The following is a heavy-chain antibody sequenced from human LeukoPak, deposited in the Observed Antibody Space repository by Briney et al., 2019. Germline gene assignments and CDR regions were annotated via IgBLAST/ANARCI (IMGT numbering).Heavy chain of an antibody. Sequence: GGSLRLSCAASGFTFSSYSMNWVRQAPGKGLEWVSSISSSSSYIYYADSVKGRFTISRDNAKNSLYLQMNSLGAEDTAVYYCAREKQAAPTSGIVGYWGQGTLVTVSS. CDR3: AREKQAAPTSGIVGY. CDR2: ISSSSSYI. J-gene: IGHJ4*02. D-gene: IGHD2-15*01. V-gene: IGHV3-21*01. CDR1: GFTFSSYS.